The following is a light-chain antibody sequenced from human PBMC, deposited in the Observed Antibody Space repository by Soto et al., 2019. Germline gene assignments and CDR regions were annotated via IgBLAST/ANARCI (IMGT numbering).Light chain of an antibody. CDR3: QQYNSFPWT. Sequence: DIQMTQSPSTLSGSVGDRVTITCRASQTISSWLAWYQQKPGKAPKLLIYKASNLQSGVPSRFSGSGSGTEFTLTISSLQPDDFAAYYCQQYNSFPWTFGQGTKVDI. CDR2: KAS. V-gene: IGKV1-5*03. J-gene: IGKJ1*01. CDR1: QTISSW.